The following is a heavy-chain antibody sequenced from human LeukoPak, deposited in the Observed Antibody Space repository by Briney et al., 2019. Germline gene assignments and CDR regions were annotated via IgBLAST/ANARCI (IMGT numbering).Heavy chain of an antibody. J-gene: IGHJ4*02. Sequence: PSETLSLTCSVYGGSFSGYYWSWIRQPPGKGLEWIGEINHSGITNYNPSLKSRVTISVDTSKNQFSLKLSSLTAADTAVYYCARVRSHFEILTGYSRTYHFDYWGQGTLVTVSS. V-gene: IGHV4-34*01. CDR2: INHSGIT. CDR1: GGSFSGYY. D-gene: IGHD3-9*01. CDR3: ARVRSHFEILTGYSRTYHFDY.